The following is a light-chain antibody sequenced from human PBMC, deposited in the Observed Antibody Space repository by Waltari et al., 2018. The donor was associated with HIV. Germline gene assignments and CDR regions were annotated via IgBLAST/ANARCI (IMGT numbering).Light chain of an antibody. V-gene: IGKV2-30*01. CDR2: RVS. Sequence: VVMTQSPLSLSVTLGQPASISCRSGHTLLYSDGNTYLSWCQQRPGQSPRRLIYRVSNRDSGVPDRFSGSGSGTDFTLSISRVEAEDVGVYYCMQSTHWPLTFGGGTKVEIK. J-gene: IGKJ4*01. CDR3: MQSTHWPLT. CDR1: HTLLYSDGNTY.